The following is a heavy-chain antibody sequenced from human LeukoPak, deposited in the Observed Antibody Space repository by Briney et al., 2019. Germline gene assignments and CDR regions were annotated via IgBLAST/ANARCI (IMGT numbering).Heavy chain of an antibody. CDR3: ARDYEWVVTGILDP. CDR1: GFTFSSYG. J-gene: IGHJ5*02. Sequence: PGRSLRLSCAASGFTFSSYGMHWVRQAPGKGLEWVAVIWYDGSNKYYADSLKGRFTISRDNSKNTLYLLMNSLRAEDTAVYYCARDYEWVVTGILDPWGQGTLVTVSS. V-gene: IGHV3-33*01. CDR2: IWYDGSNK. D-gene: IGHD1-20*01.